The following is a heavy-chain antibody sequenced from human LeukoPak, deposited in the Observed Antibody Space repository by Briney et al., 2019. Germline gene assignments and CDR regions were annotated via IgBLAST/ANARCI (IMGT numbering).Heavy chain of an antibody. V-gene: IGHV3-33*01. D-gene: IGHD3-16*01. CDR2: IWHDGSYK. CDR3: VRGWGSNVYASAFDV. CDR1: GFTFSTYG. J-gene: IGHJ3*01. Sequence: SGGSLRLSCAASGFTFSTYGMHWVRQAPGKGLEWVTVIWHDGSYKDYADSVKGRFTISRDNSKNTLYLQMNDLRAEDTAVYFCVRGWGSNVYASAFDVWGQGTMVTVSS.